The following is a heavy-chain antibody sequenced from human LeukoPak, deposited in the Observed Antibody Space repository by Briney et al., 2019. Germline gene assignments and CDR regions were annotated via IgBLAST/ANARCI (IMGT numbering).Heavy chain of an antibody. V-gene: IGHV1-2*02. CDR1: GYTFTGYY. Sequence: GASVKVSCKASGYTFTGYYMHWVRQAPGQGLEWMGWINPNSGGTNYAQKLQGRATMTTDTSTSTAYMELRSLRSDDTAVYYCARDTSQLWFGDWGQGTLVTVSS. CDR3: ARDTSQLWFGD. CDR2: INPNSGGT. D-gene: IGHD3-10*01. J-gene: IGHJ4*02.